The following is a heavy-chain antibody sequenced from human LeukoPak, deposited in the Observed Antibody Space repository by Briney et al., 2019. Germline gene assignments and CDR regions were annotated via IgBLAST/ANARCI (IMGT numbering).Heavy chain of an antibody. V-gene: IGHV1-2*02. CDR1: GYTFTHYF. CDR3: ARDEFGQQSGRDSCFEP. D-gene: IGHD6-13*01. CDR2: INPSCGGT. J-gene: IGHJ5*02. Sequence: ASVKVTFTCSGYTFTHYFFPMERLAPGQGLEWMGWINPSCGGTNYAQKSQGRVNMTRDTSISTAYMELSRLRSDDTAVYYCARDEFGQQSGRDSCFEPWGQGTLVTVSS.